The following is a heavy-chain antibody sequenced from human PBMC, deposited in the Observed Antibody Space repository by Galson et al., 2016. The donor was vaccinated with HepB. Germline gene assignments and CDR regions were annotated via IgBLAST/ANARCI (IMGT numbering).Heavy chain of an antibody. Sequence: SETLSLTCAVSGGSISSSNYHWGWIRQPPGKGLEWIGTIYYTGSTNYNPSLKGRVTISVDMSKNQFSLKLSSVTAADTAVYYCARGTLENYYYYYGVDVWGQGTTVTVSS. CDR3: ARGTLENYYYYYGVDV. CDR1: GGSISSSNYH. CDR2: IYYTGST. J-gene: IGHJ6*02. V-gene: IGHV4-39*07.